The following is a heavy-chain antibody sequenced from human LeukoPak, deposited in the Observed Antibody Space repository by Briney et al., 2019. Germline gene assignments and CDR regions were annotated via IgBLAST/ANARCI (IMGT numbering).Heavy chain of an antibody. CDR3: AREEIVYDILTGPTTKHTYFFDY. CDR1: GFTFSSYW. Sequence: GGSLRLSCTASGFTFSSYWMGWVRQAPGKGLEWVANIRQDRSEKYYVDSVKGRFTISRDNAKNSLYLQMNSLRAEDTALYCCAREEIVYDILTGPTTKHTYFFDYWGQGTLVTVSS. J-gene: IGHJ4*02. CDR2: IRQDRSEK. V-gene: IGHV3-7*01. D-gene: IGHD3-9*01.